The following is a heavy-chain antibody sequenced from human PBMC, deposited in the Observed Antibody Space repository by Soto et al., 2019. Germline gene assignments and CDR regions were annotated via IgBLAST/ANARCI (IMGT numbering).Heavy chain of an antibody. V-gene: IGHV3-74*03. CDR3: AREAGYCSRTSCYRRAFNT. CDR2: INTDGGSS. Sequence: EVQLVESGGDLVQPGGSLRLSCAASGFTFSGHWMHWVRQVPGKGLEWVSRINTDGGSSAYADSVKGRFTISRDNAKNTHYLQMHGLRADDTAGYYCAREAGYCSRTSCYRRAFNTWGQGTTVTVSS. D-gene: IGHD2-2*01. CDR1: GFTFSGHW. J-gene: IGHJ3*02.